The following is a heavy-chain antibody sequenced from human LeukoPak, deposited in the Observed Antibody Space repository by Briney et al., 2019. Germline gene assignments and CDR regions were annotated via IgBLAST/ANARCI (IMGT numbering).Heavy chain of an antibody. CDR2: IIPILGIA. Sequence: SVKVSCKASGCTFTSYPISWVRQAPGQGLEWMGRIIPILGIANYAYKFQGRVTFTADRSISTAYLELSSLRSNDTAVSYCERDEFEHYDSSGYHTFDIWGQGTMVTVSS. CDR3: ERDEFEHYDSSGYHTFDI. CDR1: GCTFTSYP. V-gene: IGHV1-69*04. D-gene: IGHD3-22*01. J-gene: IGHJ3*02.